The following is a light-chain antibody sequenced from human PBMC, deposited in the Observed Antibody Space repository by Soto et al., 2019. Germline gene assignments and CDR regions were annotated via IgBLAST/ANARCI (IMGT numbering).Light chain of an antibody. V-gene: IGKV3-20*01. Sequence: EIILTQSPDTLSLSPGERATLSCRASQTVSSNYLDWCQQRPGQAPRLLIYGASTRAAGIPDRFSGSGSGTDFTLTITRLEPEDSAVYYCQQYTDSRTFGQGTKVDIK. J-gene: IGKJ1*01. CDR3: QQYTDSRT. CDR2: GAS. CDR1: QTVSSNY.